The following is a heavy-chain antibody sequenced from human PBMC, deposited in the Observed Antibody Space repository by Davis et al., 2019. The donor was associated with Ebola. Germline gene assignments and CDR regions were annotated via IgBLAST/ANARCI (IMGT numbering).Heavy chain of an antibody. J-gene: IGHJ5*02. CDR1: GFTFSNAW. D-gene: IGHD2-21*01. CDR3: ARESNSLAKETEDNWFDP. Sequence: GESLKISCAASGFTFSNAWMSWVRQAPGKGLEWVSYISSSSSTIYYADSVKGRFTISRDNAKNSLYLQMNSLRDEDTAVYYCARESNSLAKETEDNWFDPWGQGTLVTVSS. CDR2: ISSSSSTI. V-gene: IGHV3-48*02.